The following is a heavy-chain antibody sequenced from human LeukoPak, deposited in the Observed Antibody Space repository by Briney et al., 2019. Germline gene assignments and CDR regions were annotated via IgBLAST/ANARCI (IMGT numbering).Heavy chain of an antibody. D-gene: IGHD3-3*01. CDR1: GYTFTSYG. CDR3: ARDPLFGVVIHHYYYGMDV. V-gene: IGHV1-18*01. CDR2: ISAYNGNT. J-gene: IGHJ6*02. Sequence: ASVKVSCKASGYTFTSYGISWVRQAPGQGLEWMGWISAYNGNTNYAQKLQGRVTMTTDTSTSTAYMELRSLRSDDTAVYYCARDPLFGVVIHHYYYGMDVWGQGTTVTVSS.